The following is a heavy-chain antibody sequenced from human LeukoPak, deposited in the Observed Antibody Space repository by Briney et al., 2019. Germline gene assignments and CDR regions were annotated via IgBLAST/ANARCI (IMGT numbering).Heavy chain of an antibody. CDR1: GYTFTDYY. CDR3: ARVITTPDY. CDR2: ISPNSGGT. Sequence: ASVKVSCKASGYTFTDYYMHWVRQAPGQGLEWMGWISPNSGGTNYAQKFQGRVTMTRDTSISTAYKELSRLTSDDTAVYYCARVITTPDYWGQGTLVTVSS. J-gene: IGHJ4*02. D-gene: IGHD3-22*01. V-gene: IGHV1-2*02.